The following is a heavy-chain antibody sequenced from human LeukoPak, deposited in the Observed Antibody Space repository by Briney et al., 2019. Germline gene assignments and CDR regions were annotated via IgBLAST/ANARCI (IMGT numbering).Heavy chain of an antibody. Sequence: SETLSLTCTVSGGSISSSSYYWGWLRQPPGTRLEWIGSIYYSGSTYYNPSLKSRVTISVDTSKNQFSLKLSSVTAADTAVYYCASRSIAARNYFDYWGQGTLVTVSS. V-gene: IGHV4-39*07. CDR2: IYYSGST. CDR3: ASRSIAARNYFDY. D-gene: IGHD6-6*01. J-gene: IGHJ4*02. CDR1: GGSISSSSYY.